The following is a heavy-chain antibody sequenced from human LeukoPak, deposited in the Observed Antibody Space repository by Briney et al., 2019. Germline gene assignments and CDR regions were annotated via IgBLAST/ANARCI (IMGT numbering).Heavy chain of an antibody. V-gene: IGHV3-64D*06. Sequence: SGGSLRLSCSASGFTFTSYAMHWVRQTPGKGLEYVSAISSNGGGTYYADSVKGRFAISRDNSKNTLYLQMNSLRAEDTAVYYCGRDLGGRSGYWGQGTLVTVSS. CDR2: ISSNGGGT. CDR1: GFTFTSYA. CDR3: GRDLGGRSGY. D-gene: IGHD1-26*01. J-gene: IGHJ4*02.